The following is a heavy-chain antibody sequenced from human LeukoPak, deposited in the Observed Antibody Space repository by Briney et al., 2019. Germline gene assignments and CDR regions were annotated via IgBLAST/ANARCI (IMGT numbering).Heavy chain of an antibody. V-gene: IGHV4-31*03. CDR3: ARGWLSSSERALDY. D-gene: IGHD6-6*01. CDR2: IYYSGST. CDR1: GGSISSGGYY. Sequence: SETLSLTCTVSGGSISSGGYYWSWIRQHPGKGLEWIGYIYYSGSTYYNPSLKSRVTISVDTSKNQFSLKLSSVTAADTAVYYCARGWLSSSERALDYWGQGTLVTVSS. J-gene: IGHJ4*02.